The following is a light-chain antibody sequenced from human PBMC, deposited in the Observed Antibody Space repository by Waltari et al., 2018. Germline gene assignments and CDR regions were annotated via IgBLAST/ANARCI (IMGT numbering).Light chain of an antibody. V-gene: IGKV3-11*01. Sequence: ELVLTQSPATLSVSPGERATLSCRASQSVSSYLAWYQQKPGPAPRLLIYDASNRATGIPARFSGSGSGTDFTLTISSLEPEDFAVYYCQQRSNWRLTFGGGTKVEIK. J-gene: IGKJ4*01. CDR1: QSVSSY. CDR3: QQRSNWRLT. CDR2: DAS.